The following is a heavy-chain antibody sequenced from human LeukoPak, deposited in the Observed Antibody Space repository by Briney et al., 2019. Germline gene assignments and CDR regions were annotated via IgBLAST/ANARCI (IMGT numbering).Heavy chain of an antibody. CDR2: ISYHGSNK. CDR3: AKNSMTTVTNYYFDY. J-gene: IGHJ4*02. CDR1: GFTFSSYG. D-gene: IGHD4-11*01. V-gene: IGHV3-30*18. Sequence: GGSLRLSCAASGFTFSSYGTHWVRQAPGKGLEWMSVISYHGSNKYYADSVKGRYTISRDNSKNTLYLQMNSLRAEDTAVYYCAKNSMTTVTNYYFDYWGQGTLVTVSS.